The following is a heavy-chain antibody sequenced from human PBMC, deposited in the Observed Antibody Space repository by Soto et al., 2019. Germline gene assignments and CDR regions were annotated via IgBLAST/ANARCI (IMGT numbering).Heavy chain of an antibody. CDR3: AKDKSDVLTGYYLSYFDY. Sequence: EVQLLESGGVLVQPGGSLRLSCEASGFTFKSYAMSWVRHAPGRGLEWVSAISDTGETTYYADSVRGRFSISRDNSKNSLYPQMNSLRAEDTAVYYCAKDKSDVLTGYYLSYFDYWGQGTLVTVSS. V-gene: IGHV3-23*01. J-gene: IGHJ4*02. CDR1: GFTFKSYA. D-gene: IGHD3-9*01. CDR2: ISDTGETT.